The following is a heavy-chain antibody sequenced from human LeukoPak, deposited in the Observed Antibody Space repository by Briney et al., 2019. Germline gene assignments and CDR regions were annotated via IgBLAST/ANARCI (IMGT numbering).Heavy chain of an antibody. D-gene: IGHD6-25*01. CDR2: IRSKANSYAT. Sequence: GGSLRLSCAASGFTFSSYGMNWVRQASGKGLEWVGRIRSKANSYATAYAASVKGRFTISRDDSKNTAYLQMNSLKTEDTAVYYCTRLRSEGYDYWGQGTLVTVSS. CDR3: TRLRSEGYDY. J-gene: IGHJ4*02. CDR1: GFTFSSYG. V-gene: IGHV3-73*01.